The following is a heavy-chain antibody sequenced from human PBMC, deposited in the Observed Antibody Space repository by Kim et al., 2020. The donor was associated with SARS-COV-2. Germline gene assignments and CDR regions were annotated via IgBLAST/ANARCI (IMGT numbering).Heavy chain of an antibody. CDR3: AKDPGELRDQAVDY. CDR1: GFTFSSYA. Sequence: GGSLRLSCAASGFTFSSYAMSWVRQAPGKGLEWVSAISGSGGSTYYADSVKGRFTISRDNSKNTLYLQMNSLRAEDTAVYYCAKDPGELRDQAVDYWGQGTLVTVSS. D-gene: IGHD1-26*01. CDR2: ISGSGGST. V-gene: IGHV3-23*01. J-gene: IGHJ4*02.